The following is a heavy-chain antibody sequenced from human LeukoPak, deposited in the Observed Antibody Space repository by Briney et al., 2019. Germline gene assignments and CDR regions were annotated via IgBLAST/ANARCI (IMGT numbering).Heavy chain of an antibody. V-gene: IGHV3-11*01. CDR1: GFTFSDYY. CDR3: ARSIAPYYTMDV. CDR2: IRGSGSDL. Sequence: GGSLRLSCVACGFTFSDYYMKWVRQAAGGGREWDSYIRGSGSDLYYADSVKGRLTISRDNAKNSLYLQMNSLRAEDTAVYYCARSIAPYYTMDVWGQGPTVTVSS. J-gene: IGHJ6*02. D-gene: IGHD2-2*01.